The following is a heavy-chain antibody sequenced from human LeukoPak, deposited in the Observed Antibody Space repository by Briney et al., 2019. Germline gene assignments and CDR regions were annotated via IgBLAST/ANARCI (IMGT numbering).Heavy chain of an antibody. CDR3: SEGRTTGGYLAHDH. J-gene: IGHJ5*02. Sequence: GGSLRLSCAASGFIFSNYAMSWVRQAPGKGLEWVSAISSSSDNTYYVDSVKGRFTISRDNSKNTVYLQMNTLRAEDTAMYYCSEGRTTGGYLAHDHWGQGTLVTVSS. D-gene: IGHD2-8*02. CDR1: GFIFSNYA. CDR2: ISSSSDNT. V-gene: IGHV3-23*01.